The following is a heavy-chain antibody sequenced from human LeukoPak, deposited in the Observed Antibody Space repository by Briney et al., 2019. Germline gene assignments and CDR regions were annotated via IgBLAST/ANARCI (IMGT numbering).Heavy chain of an antibody. D-gene: IGHD6-13*01. CDR2: IYYTGTT. V-gene: IGHV4-59*01. Sequence: SETLSPTCTVSGGSISSYYWSWIRQPPGNGLEWIGYIYYTGTTNYNPSLKSRVTISVDTSKNQFSLTLRSVTAADTAVYYCARGPYSSSWDGAFDYWGQGTLVTVSS. CDR3: ARGPYSSSWDGAFDY. J-gene: IGHJ4*02. CDR1: GGSISSYY.